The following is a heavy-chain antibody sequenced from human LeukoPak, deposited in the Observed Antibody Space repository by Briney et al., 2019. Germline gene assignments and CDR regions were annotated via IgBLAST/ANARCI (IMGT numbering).Heavy chain of an antibody. CDR3: AKEGGSYYFDY. V-gene: IGHV3-23*01. CDR2: ISGSGGST. D-gene: IGHD1-26*01. Sequence: GGSLRLSCAASGFTFSSYALSWVRQAPGKGLEWVSAISGSGGSTYYADSVRGRFTISRDNSKNMLYLQMNSLRAEDTAAYYCAKEGGSYYFDYWGQGTLVTVSS. CDR1: GFTFSSYA. J-gene: IGHJ4*02.